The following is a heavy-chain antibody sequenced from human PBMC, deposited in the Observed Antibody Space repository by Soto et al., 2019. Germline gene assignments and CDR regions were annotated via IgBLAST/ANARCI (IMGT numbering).Heavy chain of an antibody. V-gene: IGHV3-53*01. Sequence: GGSLRLSCAAFGFTISGKKYVAWVRQAPGKGLEWVSALYDLDGSFYAASVKGRFTTSSDSSKTTVYLQMNDLRPDDTAVYYCATWHEREHAYDVWGQGTTVTVSS. J-gene: IGHJ3*01. CDR3: ATWHEREHAYDV. CDR1: GFTISGKKY. CDR2: LYDLDGS. D-gene: IGHD1-1*01.